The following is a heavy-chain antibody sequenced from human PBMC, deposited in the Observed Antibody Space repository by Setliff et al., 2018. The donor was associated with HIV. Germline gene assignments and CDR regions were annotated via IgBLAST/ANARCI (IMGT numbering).Heavy chain of an antibody. CDR1: GDSISSGGYS. D-gene: IGHD5-12*01. CDR3: ARASREYTGYDYWYFDY. CDR2: IYPSGST. V-gene: IGHV4-30-2*01. J-gene: IGHJ4*02. Sequence: PSETLSLTCAASGDSISSGGYSWSWIRQPPGKGLEWIGYIYPSGSTYYNPSLKSRVTISVDRSKNQLSLNLKSVSAADTAVYYCARASREYTGYDYWYFDYWGQGTQVTVSS.